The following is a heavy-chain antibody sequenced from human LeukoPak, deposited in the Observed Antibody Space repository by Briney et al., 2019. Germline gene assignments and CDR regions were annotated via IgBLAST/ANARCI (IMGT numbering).Heavy chain of an antibody. CDR2: ISGSGGST. CDR3: AKGYCSSTSGPEGVWYNWFDP. Sequence: PGGSLRLSCAASGFTFSSYAMSWVRQAPGKGLEWVSAISGSGGSTYYADSVKGRFTISRDNSKNTLYLQMNSLRAEDTAVYYCAKGYCSSTSGPEGVWYNWFDPWGQGTLVTVSS. V-gene: IGHV3-23*01. D-gene: IGHD2-2*01. J-gene: IGHJ5*02. CDR1: GFTFSSYA.